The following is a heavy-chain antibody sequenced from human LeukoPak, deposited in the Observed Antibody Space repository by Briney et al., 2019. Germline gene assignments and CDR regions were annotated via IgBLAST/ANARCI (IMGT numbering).Heavy chain of an antibody. V-gene: IGHV4-59*01. CDR3: AREKELGGMDV. CDR2: IYYSGST. J-gene: IGHJ6*04. CDR1: GGSISSYY. Sequence: SETLSLTCTVSGGSISSYYWSWIRQPPGKGLEWIGYIYYSGSTNYNPSLKSRVTISVDTSKNQFSLKLSSVTAADTAVYYCAREKELGGMDVWGKGATVTVSS. D-gene: IGHD1-7*01.